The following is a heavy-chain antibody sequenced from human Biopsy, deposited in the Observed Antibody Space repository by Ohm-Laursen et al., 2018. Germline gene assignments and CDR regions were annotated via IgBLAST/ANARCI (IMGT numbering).Heavy chain of an antibody. CDR2: MIPSSGKT. J-gene: IGHJ5*02. V-gene: IGHV1-8*01. Sequence: AASVEVSCKASGYSFSTYDVNWVRQARGQGLEWMGWMIPSSGKTGYAQRFQGRVTLTMNTSISTAYMELSGLRSEDTAVYFCARGYSRRVSIFEASIYWFDTWGQGTLVTVSS. CDR3: ARGYSRRVSIFEASIYWFDT. CDR1: GYSFSTYD. D-gene: IGHD6-6*01.